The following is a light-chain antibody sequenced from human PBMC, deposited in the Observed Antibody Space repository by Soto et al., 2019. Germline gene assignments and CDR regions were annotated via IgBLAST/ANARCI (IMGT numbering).Light chain of an antibody. Sequence: QSALTQPRSVSGSPGQSVTISCTGTSSDVGGYNYVSWYQQHPVKAPKLMIYDVSKRPSGVHDRFSGSKSGNTASLTISGLQAEDEADYYCCPCAGSYSYVFRTGTKLTVL. CDR1: SSDVGGYNY. CDR2: DVS. CDR3: CPCAGSYSYV. V-gene: IGLV2-11*01. J-gene: IGLJ1*01.